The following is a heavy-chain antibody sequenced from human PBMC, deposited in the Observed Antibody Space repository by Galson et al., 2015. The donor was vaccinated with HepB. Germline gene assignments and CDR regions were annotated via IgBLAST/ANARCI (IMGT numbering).Heavy chain of an antibody. Sequence: SVKVSCKASGYTFTSYGINWVRQAPGQGLEWMGWISAYNGNTNYAQKLQGRVTMTRDTSTSTTYMDLRNLESDDTAVYYCTRLWFGELRYFDLWGRGTLVTVSS. CDR3: TRLWFGELRYFDL. CDR1: GYTFTSYG. D-gene: IGHD3-10*01. J-gene: IGHJ2*01. CDR2: ISAYNGNT. V-gene: IGHV1-18*04.